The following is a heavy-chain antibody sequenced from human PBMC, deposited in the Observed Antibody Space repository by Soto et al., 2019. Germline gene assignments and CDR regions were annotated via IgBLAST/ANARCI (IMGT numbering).Heavy chain of an antibody. V-gene: IGHV4-59*08. CDR3: ARHHDS. Sequence: PSETLSLTCTVSGDSNSSYYWSWIRQSPGKGLEWIGYISYSGSTTYNPSLKSRLTISLHTSKNQFSLKLDSVTAADTAVYYCARHHDSWGQGTLVTVSS. CDR2: ISYSGST. CDR1: GDSNSSYY. J-gene: IGHJ4*02.